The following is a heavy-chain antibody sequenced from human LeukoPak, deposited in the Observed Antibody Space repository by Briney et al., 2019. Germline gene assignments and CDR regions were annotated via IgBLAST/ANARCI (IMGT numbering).Heavy chain of an antibody. CDR2: ISYDGSDK. J-gene: IGHJ3*02. CDR1: GFTFSAYA. V-gene: IGHV3-30*18. Sequence: GRSLRLSCAASGFTFSAYAMHWVRQAPGKGLEWXXLISYDGSDKYYAGSVKGRFTISRDNSKNTLYLQMNSLRADDTAVYYCAKSLRGTGLDAFDIWGQGTMVTVSS. CDR3: AKSLRGTGLDAFDI. D-gene: IGHD2-8*02.